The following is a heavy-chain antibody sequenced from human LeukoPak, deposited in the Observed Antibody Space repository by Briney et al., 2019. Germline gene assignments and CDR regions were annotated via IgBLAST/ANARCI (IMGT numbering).Heavy chain of an antibody. J-gene: IGHJ6*03. D-gene: IGHD5-18*01. CDR2: IYYSGST. Sequence: SETLSLTCTVSGGSISSHYWSWIRQPPGKGLEWIGYIYYSGSTNYNPSLKSRVTISVDTSKNQFSLKLSSVTAADTAVYYCARSVRGGLHYHLDGLGKRTTGTGS. CDR3: ARSVRGGLHYHLDG. V-gene: IGHV4-59*11. CDR1: GGSISSHY.